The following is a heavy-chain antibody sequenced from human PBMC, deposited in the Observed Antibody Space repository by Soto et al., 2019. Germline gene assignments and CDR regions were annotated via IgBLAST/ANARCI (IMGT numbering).Heavy chain of an antibody. V-gene: IGHV1-46*01. Sequence: GASVKVSCKASGYTFTSYYMHSVRQSPGQGLEWMGIINPSGGSTSYAQKFQGRVTMTRDTSTSTVYMELSSLRSEDTAVYYCVRGVPGDQTYFWYGMDVLGQGNTVTVT. D-gene: IGHD7-27*01. CDR3: VRGVPGDQTYFWYGMDV. CDR2: INPSGGST. J-gene: IGHJ6*02. CDR1: GYTFTSYY.